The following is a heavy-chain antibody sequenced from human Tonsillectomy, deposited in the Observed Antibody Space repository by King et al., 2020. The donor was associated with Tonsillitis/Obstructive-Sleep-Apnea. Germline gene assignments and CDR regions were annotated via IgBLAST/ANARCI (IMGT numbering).Heavy chain of an antibody. CDR3: VKADWSSTTCYTFDY. Sequence: VQLVESGGGLVQPGGSLRLSCSASGFTFSSYAMHWVRQAPGKGLEYVSGISSNGGSTYYADSVKGRFTISRDNSKNTLYLQMSSLRAEDTAVYYCVKADWSSTTCYTFDYWGQGTLVTVSS. J-gene: IGHJ4*02. CDR1: GFTFSSYA. V-gene: IGHV3-64D*06. CDR2: ISSNGGST. D-gene: IGHD2-2*02.